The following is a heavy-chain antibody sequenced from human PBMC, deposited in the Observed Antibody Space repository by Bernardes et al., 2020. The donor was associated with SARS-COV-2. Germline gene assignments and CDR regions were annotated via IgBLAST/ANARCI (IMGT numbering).Heavy chain of an antibody. CDR3: TRHGDMVD. D-gene: IGHD3-10*01. CDR2: IRSKANSYAT. J-gene: IGHJ1*01. V-gene: IGHV3-73*01. Sequence: GGCLRLSCAASGFTFSGSAMHWVRQASGKGLEWVGRIRSKANSYATAYAASVKGRFTISRDDSKNTAYLQMNSLKTEDTAVYYCTRHGDMVDWGQGTLVTVSS. CDR1: GFTFSGSA.